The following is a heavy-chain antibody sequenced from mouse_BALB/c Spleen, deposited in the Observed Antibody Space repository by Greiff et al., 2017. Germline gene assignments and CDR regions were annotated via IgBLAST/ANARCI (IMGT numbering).Heavy chain of an antibody. CDR1: GYTFTSYY. J-gene: IGHJ2*01. CDR2: INPSNGGT. D-gene: IGHD1-1*02. Sequence: VQLQQSGADLVKPGASVKLSCKASGYTFTSYYMYWVKQRPGQGLEWIGEINPSNGGTNFNEKFKSKATLTVDKSSSTAYMQLSSLTSEDAAVYYCTRGGGSPFDYWGQGTTLTVSS. CDR3: TRGGGSPFDY. V-gene: IGHV1S81*02.